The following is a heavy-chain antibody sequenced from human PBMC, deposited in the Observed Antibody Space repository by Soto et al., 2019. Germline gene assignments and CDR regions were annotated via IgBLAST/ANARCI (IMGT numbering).Heavy chain of an antibody. CDR3: ARRRYCGYDCYHKHYYGMDV. V-gene: IGHV1-69*08. CDR2: IITVLGTT. CDR1: GDTFSSYA. J-gene: IGHJ6*02. Sequence: QVQLVQSGAELKKTGSSVKVSCRASGDTFSSYAVNWVRQAPGRGLEWMGRIITVLGTTDYAQNFKGRLTITTEKSTKTVYMELSSLRSEETAVYYCARRRYCGYDCYHKHYYGMDVWGQGTTVPVAS. D-gene: IGHD2-21*01.